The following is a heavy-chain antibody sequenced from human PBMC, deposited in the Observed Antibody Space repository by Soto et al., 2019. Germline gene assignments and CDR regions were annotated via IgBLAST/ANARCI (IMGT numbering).Heavy chain of an antibody. V-gene: IGHV3-23*01. Sequence: GGSLRLSCAASGFTFSSYAMSWVRQAPGKGLEWVSAISGSGGSTYYADSVKGRFTISRDNSKNTLYQQMHSLRAEDTAVYYCAKDNGAITIFGVVIGGHYYYYGMDVWGQGTTVTVPS. CDR1: GFTFSSYA. J-gene: IGHJ6*02. CDR2: ISGSGGST. D-gene: IGHD3-3*01. CDR3: AKDNGAITIFGVVIGGHYYYYGMDV.